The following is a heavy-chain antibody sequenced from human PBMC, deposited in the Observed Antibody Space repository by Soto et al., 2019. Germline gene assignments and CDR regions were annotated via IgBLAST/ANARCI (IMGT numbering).Heavy chain of an antibody. V-gene: IGHV1-46*03. CDR2: INPSGGST. CDR3: ARGAATKILVLMYDALEI. D-gene: IGHD5-12*01. J-gene: IGHJ3*02. CDR1: GYTFTSYY. Sequence: ASVKVSCKASGYTFTSYYMHWVRQAPGQGLEWMGIINPSGGSTSYAQKFQGRVTISADESTRTVNMELSSLRSDDTAVYYCARGAATKILVLMYDALEIWGQGTMVTVSS.